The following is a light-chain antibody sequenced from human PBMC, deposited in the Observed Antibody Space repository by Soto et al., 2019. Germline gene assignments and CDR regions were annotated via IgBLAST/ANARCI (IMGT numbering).Light chain of an antibody. J-gene: IGKJ1*01. CDR2: WAC. CDR1: KSVLSSSNNKTY. CDR3: QHSYRTSWP. Sequence: DIVMTQSQDSLAVSLGERATINCKSSKSVLSSSNNKTYLAGYQQKPGQPPKLPIYWACTREYGVPDRFSGSWSGPDFTLTISSLQAEDVAVYYCQHSYRTSWPFGQGTKVQI. V-gene: IGKV4-1*01.